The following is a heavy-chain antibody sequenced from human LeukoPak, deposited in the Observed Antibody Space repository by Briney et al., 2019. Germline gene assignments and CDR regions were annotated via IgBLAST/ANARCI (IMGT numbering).Heavy chain of an antibody. CDR1: GFTFSNYG. D-gene: IGHD5-24*01. CDR2: IRYDGSNK. J-gene: IGHJ4*02. Sequence: PGGSLRLSCAASGFTFSNYGMHWVRQAPGKGLEWVAFIRYDGSNKDYAGSVKGRFIISRDNSKNTLYLQMNSLRAEDTAVYYCAKDGYNYSDYWGQGTLVTVSS. CDR3: AKDGYNYSDY. V-gene: IGHV3-30*02.